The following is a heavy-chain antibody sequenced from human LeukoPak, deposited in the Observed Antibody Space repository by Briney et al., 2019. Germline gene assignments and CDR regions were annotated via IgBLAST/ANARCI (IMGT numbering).Heavy chain of an antibody. CDR2: ISSGGSTI. D-gene: IGHD6-13*01. Sequence: PGGSLRLSCAASGFTFSDYYMTWIRQAPGKGLEWISYISSGGSTIYYADSVRGQFTISRDNAKNSLYLQMNSLRAEDTAVYYCAGVQKGIAAAGAGGGWFEPWGQGTLVTVSA. CDR3: AGVQKGIAAAGAGGGWFEP. J-gene: IGHJ5*02. V-gene: IGHV3-11*01. CDR1: GFTFSDYY.